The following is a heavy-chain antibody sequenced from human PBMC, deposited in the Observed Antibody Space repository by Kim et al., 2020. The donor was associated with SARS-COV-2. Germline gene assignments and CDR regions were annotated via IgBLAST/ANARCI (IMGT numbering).Heavy chain of an antibody. D-gene: IGHD2-21*02. V-gene: IGHV1-46*01. J-gene: IGHJ5*02. CDR1: GYTFTSYY. CDR3: ARDSSAVVTPEGWFDP. CDR2: INPSGGST. Sequence: ASVKVSCKASGYTFTSYYMHWVRQAPGQGLEWMGIINPSGGSTSYAQKFQGRVTMTRDTSTSTVYMELSSLRSEDTAVYYCARDSSAVVTPEGWFDPWGQGTLVTVSS.